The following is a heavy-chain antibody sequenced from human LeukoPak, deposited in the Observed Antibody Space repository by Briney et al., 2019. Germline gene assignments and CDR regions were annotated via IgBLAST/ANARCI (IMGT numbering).Heavy chain of an antibody. Sequence: PSETLSLTCTVSGGSISSSSYSWGWIRQPPGKGLEWIGSIYHSGSTYYNPSLKSRVTISVDTSKNQFSLKLSSVTAADTAAYYCARLSRYSSSWPFWGQGTLVTVSP. J-gene: IGHJ4*02. CDR3: ARLSRYSSSWPF. V-gene: IGHV4-39*01. CDR1: GGSISSSSYS. D-gene: IGHD6-13*01. CDR2: IYHSGST.